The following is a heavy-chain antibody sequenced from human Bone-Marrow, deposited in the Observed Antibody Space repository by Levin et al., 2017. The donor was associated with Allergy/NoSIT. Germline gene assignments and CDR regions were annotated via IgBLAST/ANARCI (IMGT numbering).Heavy chain of an antibody. J-gene: IGHJ4*02. V-gene: IGHV3-15*01. D-gene: IGHD3-16*01. CDR2: IKSKTDGGTT. CDR1: GFTFSNAW. Sequence: SCAASGFTFSNAWMSWVRQAPGKGLEWVGRIKSKTDGGTTDYAAPVKGRFTISRDDSKNTLYLQMNSLKTEDTAVYYCTTDNWAVMITFGGVHWGQGTLVTVSS. CDR3: TTDNWAVMITFGGVH.